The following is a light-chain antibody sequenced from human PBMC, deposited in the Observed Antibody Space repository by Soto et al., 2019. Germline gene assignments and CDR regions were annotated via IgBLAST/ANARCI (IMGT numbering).Light chain of an antibody. Sequence: DIQMTQSTSTLSASVGDRVTITCRASQSISSWLAWYQQKPGKAPKLLIYDASSLESGVPSRFSGSGSGTEFTLTISSLQPDDFATYYCQQYNSYSITFGQGTLLE. CDR3: QQYNSYSIT. V-gene: IGKV1-5*01. CDR1: QSISSW. CDR2: DAS. J-gene: IGKJ5*01.